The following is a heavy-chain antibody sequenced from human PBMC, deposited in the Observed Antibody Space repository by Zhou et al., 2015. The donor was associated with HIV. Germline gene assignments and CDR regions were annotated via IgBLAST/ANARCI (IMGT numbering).Heavy chain of an antibody. CDR1: GGTVSTYA. D-gene: IGHD2-15*01. CDR2: IIPILGRV. Sequence: QVQVVQSGAEVKKPGSSVRVSCQASGGTVSTYAINWIRQAPRLGLEWMGGIIPILGRVNYAQRFHGRITITADESTGTAYLDLSTLRSEDTAVYYCARERSGSSGGWSDYWGQGNPGSPSPQ. J-gene: IGHJ4*02. V-gene: IGHV1-69*11. CDR3: ARERSGSSGGWSDY.